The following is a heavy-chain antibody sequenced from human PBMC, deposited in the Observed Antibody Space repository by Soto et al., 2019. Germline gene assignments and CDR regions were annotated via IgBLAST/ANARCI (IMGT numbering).Heavy chain of an antibody. D-gene: IGHD5-12*01. V-gene: IGHV3-23*01. Sequence: GGSLRLSWAASGFTFSSYAMSWVRQAPGKGLEWVSAISGSGGSTYYADSVKGRFTISRDNSKNTLYLQMNSLRAEDTAVYYCARTNSGYDSGAFDIWGQGTMVTVSS. CDR3: ARTNSGYDSGAFDI. CDR2: ISGSGGST. CDR1: GFTFSSYA. J-gene: IGHJ3*02.